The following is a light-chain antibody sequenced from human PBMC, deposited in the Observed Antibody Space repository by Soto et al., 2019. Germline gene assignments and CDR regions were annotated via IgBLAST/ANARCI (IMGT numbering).Light chain of an antibody. CDR2: GAS. J-gene: IGKJ1*01. V-gene: IGKV3-20*01. CDR3: QQYGSSPPEKT. CDR1: QSVSSNY. Sequence: EIVLTQSPGTLSLSAGERATLSCRASQSVSSNYLAWYQQKPDQAPSLLIYGASRRATGIPDRFSGSGSGTDFTLTISRLETEDFAVYYCQQYGSSPPEKTFGQGTKVEIK.